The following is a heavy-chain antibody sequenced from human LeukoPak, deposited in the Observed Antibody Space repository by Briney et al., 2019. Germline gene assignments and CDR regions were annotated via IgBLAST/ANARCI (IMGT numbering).Heavy chain of an antibody. V-gene: IGHV3-23*01. D-gene: IGHD6-19*01. CDR3: AKGFMSSGWYFDY. Sequence: PGGSLRLSCAASGFTFSSYAMSWVRQAPGKGLEWVSAISGSGGSTYYADSVKGRFTISRDNSKNTLYLQMNSLRAEDTAEYYCAKGFMSSGWYFDYWGQGTLVTVSS. CDR1: GFTFSSYA. CDR2: ISGSGGST. J-gene: IGHJ4*02.